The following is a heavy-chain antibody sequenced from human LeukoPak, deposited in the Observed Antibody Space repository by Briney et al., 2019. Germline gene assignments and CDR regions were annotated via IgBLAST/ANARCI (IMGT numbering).Heavy chain of an antibody. Sequence: SETLSLTCTGSGVSISSGDYYWSWIRQPPGKSLEWSGYIYYSGSTYYNPSLKSRVTISVDTSKNQFSLQLSSVTAADTAVYYCARESSIYGSGTDAFDIWGQGTMVTVSS. CDR3: ARESSIYGSGTDAFDI. D-gene: IGHD3-10*01. J-gene: IGHJ3*02. V-gene: IGHV4-30-4*01. CDR2: IYYSGST. CDR1: GVSISSGDYY.